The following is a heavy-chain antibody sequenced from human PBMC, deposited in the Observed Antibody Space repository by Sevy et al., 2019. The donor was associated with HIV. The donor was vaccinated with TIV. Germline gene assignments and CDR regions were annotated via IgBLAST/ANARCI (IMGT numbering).Heavy chain of an antibody. V-gene: IGHV3-7*03. D-gene: IGHD1-26*01. CDR2: IKRDGSEK. CDR3: ARDCNSASCLWGMDV. CDR1: GFTFSNFW. Sequence: GGSLRLSCVASGFTFSNFWMSWVRQAPGKGLEWVANIKRDGSEKYYVASVKGRFTISRDNAKPSLYLQMNSLRVEDTAVYYCARDCNSASCLWGMDVWGQGTMVTVSS. J-gene: IGHJ6*02.